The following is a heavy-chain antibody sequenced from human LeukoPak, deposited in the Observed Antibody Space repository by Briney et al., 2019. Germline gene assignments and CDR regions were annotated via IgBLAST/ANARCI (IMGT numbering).Heavy chain of an antibody. Sequence: SETLSLTCTVSGGSISSYYWSWIRQPAGKGLEWIGRIYTSGSTNYNPSLKSRVTISVDTSKNQFSLKLSSVTAADTAVYYCARVVYCSSTSCYAPFTDYYYYMDVWGKGTTVTVSS. CDR3: ARVVYCSSTSCYAPFTDYYYYMDV. CDR1: GGSISSYY. D-gene: IGHD2-2*01. CDR2: IYTSGST. V-gene: IGHV4-4*07. J-gene: IGHJ6*03.